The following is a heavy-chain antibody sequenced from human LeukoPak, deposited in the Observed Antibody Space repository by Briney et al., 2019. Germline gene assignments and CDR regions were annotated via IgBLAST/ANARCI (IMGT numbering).Heavy chain of an antibody. CDR2: ISWNSGSI. Sequence: GGSLRLSCAASGFTFDDYAMHWVRQAPGKGLEWVSGISWNSGSIGYADSVKGRFTNSRDNAKNSLYLQMNSLRAEDTALYYCAKDMRGQWLVFDYWGQGTLVTVSS. D-gene: IGHD6-19*01. J-gene: IGHJ4*02. CDR1: GFTFDDYA. CDR3: AKDMRGQWLVFDY. V-gene: IGHV3-9*01.